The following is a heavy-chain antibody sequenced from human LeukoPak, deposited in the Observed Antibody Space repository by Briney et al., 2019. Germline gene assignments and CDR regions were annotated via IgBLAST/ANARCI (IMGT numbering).Heavy chain of an antibody. V-gene: IGHV4-59*12. D-gene: IGHD3-3*01. CDR2: IYYSGST. CDR1: DGSINSYY. Sequence: SETLSLTCSVSDGSINSYYWNWIRRPPGKGLEWIGYIYYSGSTNYNPSLKSRVTISVDTSKNQFSLKLSSVTAADTAVYYCARGRRRVVITPRYYFDYWGQGTLVTVSS. J-gene: IGHJ4*02. CDR3: ARGRRRVVITPRYYFDY.